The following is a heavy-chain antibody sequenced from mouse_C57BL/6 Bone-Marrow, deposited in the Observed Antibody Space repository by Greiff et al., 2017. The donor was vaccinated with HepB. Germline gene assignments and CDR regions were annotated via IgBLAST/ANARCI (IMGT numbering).Heavy chain of an antibody. CDR3: ARNYYGSSTWFAY. D-gene: IGHD1-1*01. CDR1: GYTFTSYW. Sequence: QVQLQQPGAELVKPGASVKMSCKASGYTFTSYWITWVKQRPGQGLEWIGDIYPGSGSTNYNEKFKSKATLTVDTSSSTAYMQLSSLTSEDSAVYYGARNYYGSSTWFAYWGQGTLVTVSA. V-gene: IGHV1-55*01. CDR2: IYPGSGST. J-gene: IGHJ3*01.